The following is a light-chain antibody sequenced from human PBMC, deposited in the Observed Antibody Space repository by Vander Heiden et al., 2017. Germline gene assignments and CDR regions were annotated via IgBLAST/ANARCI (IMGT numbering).Light chain of an antibody. CDR2: WGS. CDR1: QSLLHSNGYNY. CDR3: MQALQTPT. V-gene: IGKV2-28*01. Sequence: DIVMTQSPLSLPVTPGEPASISCRSSQSLLHSNGYNYLDWYLQKPGQSPQLLIYWGSNRAYGVPDRFSGSGSGTDFTLKISRGEAEDVGVYYCMQALQTPTFGGGTKVEIK. J-gene: IGKJ4*01.